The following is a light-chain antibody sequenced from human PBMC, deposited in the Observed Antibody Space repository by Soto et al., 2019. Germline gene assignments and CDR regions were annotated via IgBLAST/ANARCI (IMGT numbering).Light chain of an antibody. V-gene: IGKV3-11*01. J-gene: IGKJ1*01. Sequence: EIVLTQSPATLSLSPGERATLSCRASQSVRSSLAWYQQKPGQAPRLLIYDTSNRATGIPARFSGSGSGADFTLTISSLEPEDFAVYYCQQRRDWPPWTFGQGTKVGIK. CDR1: QSVRSS. CDR3: QQRRDWPPWT. CDR2: DTS.